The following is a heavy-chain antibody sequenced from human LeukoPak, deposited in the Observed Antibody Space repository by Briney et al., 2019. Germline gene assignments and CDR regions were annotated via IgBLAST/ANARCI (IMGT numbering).Heavy chain of an antibody. Sequence: GRSLRLSCAASGFTFNSYGMHWVRQAPGKGLEWVALIGYDGTNEYYADSVKGRFTISRDNSKNTLYLQMKSLRAEDTAVYYCAREGYCGGDCFLYWGQGTLVTVSS. J-gene: IGHJ4*02. CDR2: IGYDGTNE. CDR3: AREGYCGGDCFLY. V-gene: IGHV3-33*01. CDR1: GFTFNSYG. D-gene: IGHD2-21*02.